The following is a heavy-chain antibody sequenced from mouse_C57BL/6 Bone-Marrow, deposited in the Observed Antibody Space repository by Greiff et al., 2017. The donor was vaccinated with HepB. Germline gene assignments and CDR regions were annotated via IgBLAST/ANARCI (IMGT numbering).Heavy chain of an antibody. V-gene: IGHV1-54*01. CDR1: GYAFTNYL. D-gene: IGHD1-1*01. Sequence: VKLMESGAELVRPGTSVKVSCKASGYAFTNYLIEWVKQRPGQGLEWIGVINPGSGGTNYNEKFKGKATLTADKSSSTAYMQLSSLTSEDSAVYFCARSDYYGSSWYFDVWGTGTTVTVSS. CDR2: INPGSGGT. J-gene: IGHJ1*03. CDR3: ARSDYYGSSWYFDV.